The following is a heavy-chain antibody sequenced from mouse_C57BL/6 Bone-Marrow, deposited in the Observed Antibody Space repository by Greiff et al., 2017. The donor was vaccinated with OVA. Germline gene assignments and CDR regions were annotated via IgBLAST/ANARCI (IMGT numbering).Heavy chain of an antibody. CDR2: INYDGSST. CDR3: ASEGYGDYWYFDV. D-gene: IGHD2-13*01. CDR1: GFTFSDYY. V-gene: IGHV5-16*01. Sequence: EVKLMESEGGLVQPGSSMKLSCTASGFTFSDYYMAWVRQVPEKGLEWVANINYDGSSTYYLDSLKSRFIISRDNAKNILYLQMSSLKSEDTATYYCASEGYGDYWYFDVWGTGTTVTVSS. J-gene: IGHJ1*03.